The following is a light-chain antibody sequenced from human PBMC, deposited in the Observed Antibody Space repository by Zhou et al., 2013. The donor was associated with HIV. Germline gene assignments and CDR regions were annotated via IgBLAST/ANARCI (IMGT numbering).Light chain of an antibody. CDR2: DVS. V-gene: IGKV3-11*01. CDR3: QQGXNWLT. J-gene: IGKJ4*01. CDR1: QSVSSSY. Sequence: EIVLTQSPGTLSLSPGERATLSCRASQSVSSSYLAWYQQRPGQAPRLLIYDVSKRATGIPARFSGSGSGTDFTLTISSLEPEDFAVYYCQQGXNWLTFGGGTKVEI.